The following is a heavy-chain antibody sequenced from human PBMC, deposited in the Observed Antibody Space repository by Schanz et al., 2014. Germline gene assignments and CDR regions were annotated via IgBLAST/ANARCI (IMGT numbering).Heavy chain of an antibody. Sequence: EVQLVESGGGLVQPGGSLIISCSASGFTFSDYALHWVRQAPGKGLEYVSAITSDGGGTYYADSVKGRFIISRDTSRNMLFLQMSSLTSDDTALYYCARSPQYRERKQRSARPTPTNLWGQGTLVTVFS. CDR1: GFTFSDYA. J-gene: IGHJ4*02. CDR3: ARSPQYRERKQRSARPTPTNL. V-gene: IGHV3-64D*06. CDR2: ITSDGGGT. D-gene: IGHD1-26*01.